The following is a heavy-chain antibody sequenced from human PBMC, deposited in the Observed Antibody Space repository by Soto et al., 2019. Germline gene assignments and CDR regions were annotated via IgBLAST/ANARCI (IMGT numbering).Heavy chain of an antibody. CDR3: ARDVVH. CDR2: IYYSGSH. Sequence: QVQLQESGPELVKPSETLYVTCTVSGGAISSYYWSWLRQPPGKALECIGYIYYSGSHNYNPSHKSRVTIAVDTYKIQVALKLSSVTDAHTAVYDCARDVVHWGQGTLVTVSS. J-gene: IGHJ4*02. D-gene: IGHD2-15*01. V-gene: IGHV4-59*01. CDR1: GGAISSYY.